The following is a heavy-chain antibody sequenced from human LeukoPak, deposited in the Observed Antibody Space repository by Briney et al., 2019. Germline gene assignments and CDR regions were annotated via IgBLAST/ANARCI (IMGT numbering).Heavy chain of an antibody. J-gene: IGHJ4*02. CDR3: ASTLVAAAPFDY. V-gene: IGHV1-46*01. D-gene: IGHD2-15*01. CDR2: LNPSGGST. Sequence: ASVKVSCKASGYTFTSYYMHWVRQAPGQGLEWMGILNPSGGSTSYAQKFQGRVTMTRDTSTSTVYMELSSLRSEDTAVYYCASTLVAAAPFDYWGQGTLVTVSS. CDR1: GYTFTSYY.